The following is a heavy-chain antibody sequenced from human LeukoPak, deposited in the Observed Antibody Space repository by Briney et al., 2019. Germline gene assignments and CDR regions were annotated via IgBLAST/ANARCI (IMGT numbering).Heavy chain of an antibody. D-gene: IGHD6-13*01. Sequence: PGGSLRLSCAASGFTFDDYAMHWVRQAPGKGLEWVSGISWNSGSIGYADSVKGRFTISRDNAKNSLYLQMNSLRAEDTALYYCAKGYSTTGYFQHWGQGTLVTVSS. V-gene: IGHV3-9*01. CDR3: AKGYSTTGYFQH. CDR2: ISWNSGSI. CDR1: GFTFDDYA. J-gene: IGHJ1*01.